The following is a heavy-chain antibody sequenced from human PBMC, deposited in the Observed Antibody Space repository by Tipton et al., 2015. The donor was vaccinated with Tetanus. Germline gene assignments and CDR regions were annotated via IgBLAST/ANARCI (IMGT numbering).Heavy chain of an antibody. J-gene: IGHJ6*03. D-gene: IGHD6-19*01. CDR2: IYAGGNT. Sequence: SLRLSCAASGFTVSNNYMTWVRQAPGKGLDWVSIIYAGGNTYYADSVKGRFTISRDNSKNTLYLQMNSLRAEDTAVYYCAKKGSEWLSSRLSYYYYMDVWGKGTTVTVSS. CDR1: GFTVSNNY. V-gene: IGHV3-53*05. CDR3: AKKGSEWLSSRLSYYYYMDV.